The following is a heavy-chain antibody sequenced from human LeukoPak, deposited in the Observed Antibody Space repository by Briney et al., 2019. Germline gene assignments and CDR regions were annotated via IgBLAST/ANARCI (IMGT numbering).Heavy chain of an antibody. CDR2: INHSGST. D-gene: IGHD3-10*01. CDR1: GGSFSGYY. V-gene: IGHV4-34*01. CDR3: ARGLKPDYYGSGSYYRIYYYYYMDV. J-gene: IGHJ6*03. Sequence: SETLSLTCAVYGGSFSGYYWSWIRQPPGKGLGWIGEINHSGSTNYNPSLKSRVTISVDTSKNQFSLKLSSVTAADTAVYYCARGLKPDYYGSGSYYRIYYYYYMDVWGKGTTVTVSS.